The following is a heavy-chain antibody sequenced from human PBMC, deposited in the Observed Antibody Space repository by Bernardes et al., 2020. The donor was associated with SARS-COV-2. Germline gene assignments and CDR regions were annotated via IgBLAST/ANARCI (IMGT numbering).Heavy chain of an antibody. J-gene: IGHJ5*02. CDR2: IYWDDDK. V-gene: IGHV2-5*02. CDR3: ARWFGMITRAWFDP. Sequence: GPTLVKPTQTLTLTCTFSGFSLSTSGLGVGWIRQPPGKALEWLALIYWDDDKRYSPSLKSRLSITKDTSKNQVVLTMTNMDPVDTATYYCARWFGMITRAWFDPWGQGTLVTVSS. D-gene: IGHD3-16*01. CDR1: GFSLSTSGLG.